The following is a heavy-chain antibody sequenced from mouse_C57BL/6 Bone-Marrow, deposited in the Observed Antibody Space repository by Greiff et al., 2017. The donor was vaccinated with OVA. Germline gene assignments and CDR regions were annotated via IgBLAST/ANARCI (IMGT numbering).Heavy chain of an antibody. Sequence: VQLKQPGAELVRPGSSVKLSCKASGYTFTSYWMHWVKQRPIQGLEWIGNIDPSDSETHYNQKFKDKATLTVDKSSSTAYMQLSSLTSEDSAVYYCARITTVVVADYWGQGTTLTVSS. CDR2: IDPSDSET. D-gene: IGHD1-1*01. CDR3: ARITTVVVADY. CDR1: GYTFTSYW. J-gene: IGHJ2*01. V-gene: IGHV1-52*01.